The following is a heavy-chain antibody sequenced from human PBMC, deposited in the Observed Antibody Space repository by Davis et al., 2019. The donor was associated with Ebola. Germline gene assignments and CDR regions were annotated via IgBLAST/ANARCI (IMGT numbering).Heavy chain of an antibody. D-gene: IGHD4-17*01. CDR3: AAIYGDYKANPDF. J-gene: IGHJ4*02. V-gene: IGHV3-30*07. Sequence: SVKGRFTISRDNSKSMMYLQMNSLRAEDTAVYYCAAIYGDYKANPDFWGQGTLVTVSS.